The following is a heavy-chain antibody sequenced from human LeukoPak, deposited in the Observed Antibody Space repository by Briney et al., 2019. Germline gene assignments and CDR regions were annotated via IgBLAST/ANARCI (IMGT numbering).Heavy chain of an antibody. D-gene: IGHD4-17*01. Sequence: SETLSLTCTVSGGSISSSSYYWGWIRQPPGKGLEWIGSIYYSGSTYYNPSLKSRVAISVDTSKNQFSLKLSSVTAADTAVYYCARGTTVTTRTEYYYYYYMDVWGKGPRSPSP. J-gene: IGHJ6*03. V-gene: IGHV4-39*07. CDR2: IYYSGST. CDR3: ARGTTVTTRTEYYYYYYMDV. CDR1: GGSISSSSYY.